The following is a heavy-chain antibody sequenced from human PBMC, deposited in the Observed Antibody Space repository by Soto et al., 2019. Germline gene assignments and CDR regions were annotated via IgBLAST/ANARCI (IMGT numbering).Heavy chain of an antibody. CDR1: GGSISSYY. J-gene: IGHJ4*02. Sequence: QVQLQESGPGLVKPSETLSLTCTVSGGSISSYYWNWIRQSPGKGLEWIGYIHYNGNTNYNPSLKSRVTISIDRSKNQFSLKVTSVTAADTAVYYCARTTGTTFRFDYWGQGALVTVSS. D-gene: IGHD1-1*01. CDR3: ARTTGTTFRFDY. CDR2: IHYNGNT. V-gene: IGHV4-59*01.